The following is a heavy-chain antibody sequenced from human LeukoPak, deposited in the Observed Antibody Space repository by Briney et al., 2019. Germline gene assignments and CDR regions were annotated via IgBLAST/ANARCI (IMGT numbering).Heavy chain of an antibody. CDR3: ARDGSRGGYSYGSNYYYMDV. V-gene: IGHV1-46*01. D-gene: IGHD5-18*01. Sequence: GASVKVSCKASGYTFTSYYMHWVRQAPGQGLEWMGIISPSGGSTSYAQKFQGRVTMTRDTSTSTVYMELSSLRSEDTAVYYCARDGSRGGYSYGSNYYYMDVWGKGTTVTVSS. CDR1: GYTFTSYY. CDR2: ISPSGGST. J-gene: IGHJ6*03.